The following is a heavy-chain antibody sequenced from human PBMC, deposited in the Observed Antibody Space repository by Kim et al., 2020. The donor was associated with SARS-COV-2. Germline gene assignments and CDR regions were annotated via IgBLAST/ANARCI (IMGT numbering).Heavy chain of an antibody. CDR1: GFTFSSYS. CDR3: AREGEHQAYYYYYYGMDV. CDR2: ISSSSSYI. V-gene: IGHV3-21*04. D-gene: IGHD3-16*01. J-gene: IGHJ6*02. Sequence: GGSLRLSCAASGFTFSSYSMNWVRQAPGKGLEWVSSISSSSSYIYYADSVKGRFTISRDNAKNSLYLQMNSLRAEDTAVYYCAREGEHQAYYYYYYGMDVWGQGTTVTVSS.